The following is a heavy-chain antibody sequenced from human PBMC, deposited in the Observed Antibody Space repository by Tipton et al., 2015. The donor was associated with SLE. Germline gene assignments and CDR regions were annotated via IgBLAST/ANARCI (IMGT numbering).Heavy chain of an antibody. D-gene: IGHD1-20*01. CDR2: IGSATSSI. Sequence: SLRLSCATFGFTFSSYGMNWVRQAPGKGLEWVSYIGSATSSIYYADSVKGRFTISRDNAKNSLYLQMNNLRAEDMAVYYCAKCIDYINGVSDHWGQGTLVTVSS. V-gene: IGHV3-48*01. CDR3: AKCIDYINGVSDH. CDR1: GFTFSSYG. J-gene: IGHJ5*02.